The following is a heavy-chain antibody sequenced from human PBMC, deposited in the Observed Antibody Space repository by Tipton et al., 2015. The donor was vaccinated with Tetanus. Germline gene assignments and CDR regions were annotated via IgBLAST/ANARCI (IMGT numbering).Heavy chain of an antibody. V-gene: IGHV1-8*01. D-gene: IGHD3-16*01. CDR2: MNPNSGNT. J-gene: IGHJ2*01. Sequence: QLVQSGAEVKKPGASVKVSCKASGYTFTSYDINWVRQATGQGLEWMGWMNPNSGNTGYAQKFQGRVTMTRNTSISTAYMELSSLRSEDTAVYYCARGLRGTTDLYWYFDLWGRGTLVTVSS. CDR3: ARGLRGTTDLYWYFDL. CDR1: GYTFTSYD.